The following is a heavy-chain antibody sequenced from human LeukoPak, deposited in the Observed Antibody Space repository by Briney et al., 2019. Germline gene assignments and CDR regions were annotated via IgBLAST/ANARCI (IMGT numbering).Heavy chain of an antibody. Sequence: SETQSLTCTVSGGSISSYYWSWIRQPPGKGLEWIGYIYYSGSTNYNPSLKSRVTISVDTSKNQFSLKLSSVTAADTAVYYCATTPSGWYGLGYWGQGTLVTVSS. CDR1: GGSISSYY. J-gene: IGHJ4*02. CDR2: IYYSGST. D-gene: IGHD6-19*01. V-gene: IGHV4-59*01. CDR3: ATTPSGWYGLGY.